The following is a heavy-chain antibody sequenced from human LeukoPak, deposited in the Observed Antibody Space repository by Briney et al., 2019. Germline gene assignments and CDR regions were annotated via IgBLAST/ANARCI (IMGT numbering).Heavy chain of an antibody. CDR1: GSTFSSYA. V-gene: IGHV3-30-3*01. J-gene: IGHJ4*02. CDR2: ISYDGSNK. D-gene: IGHD3-22*01. CDR3: ARWEYYYDSSGQDY. Sequence: GGSLRLSCAASGSTFSSYAMHWVRQAPGKGLEWVAVISYDGSNKYYADSVKGRFTISRDNSKNTLYLQMNSLRAEDTAVYYCARWEYYYDSSGQDYWGQGTLVTVSS.